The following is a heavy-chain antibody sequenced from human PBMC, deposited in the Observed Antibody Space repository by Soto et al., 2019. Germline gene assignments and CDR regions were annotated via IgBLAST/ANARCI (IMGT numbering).Heavy chain of an antibody. CDR3: AREAMPACSSTHCLRPGDN. V-gene: IGHV3-74*01. D-gene: IGHD6-13*01. CDR1: GFTFSNYW. J-gene: IGHJ4*02. Sequence: EVQLEESGGDLVHFGGSLVVSCAASGFTFSNYWMHWVRQVPGEGLVWVSRINRDGSTTTYADSVKGRFITSRDNAKNMLYLQMSSLRVEDTAVYYCAREAMPACSSTHCLRPGDNWGRGTLVTV. CDR2: INRDGSTT.